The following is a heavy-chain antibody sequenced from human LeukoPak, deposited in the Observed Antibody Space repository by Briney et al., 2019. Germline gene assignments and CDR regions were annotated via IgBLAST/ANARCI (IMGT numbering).Heavy chain of an antibody. CDR2: ISGSGGST. CDR1: GFTFSSYG. V-gene: IGHV3-23*01. J-gene: IGHJ5*02. Sequence: GGSLRLSCAASGFTFSSYGMSWVRQAPGKGLEWVSAISGSGGSTYYADSVKGRFTIFRDNSKNTLYLQMNSLRAEDTAVYYCAKDQRLGYCSSTSCRYNWFDPWGQGTLVTVSS. CDR3: AKDQRLGYCSSTSCRYNWFDP. D-gene: IGHD2-2*01.